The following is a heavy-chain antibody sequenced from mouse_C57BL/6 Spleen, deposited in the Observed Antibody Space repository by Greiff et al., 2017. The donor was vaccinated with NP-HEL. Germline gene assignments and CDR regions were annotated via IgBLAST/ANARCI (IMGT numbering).Heavy chain of an antibody. Sequence: EVMLVESGGGLVKPGGSLKLSCAASGFTFSSYAMSWVRQTPEKRLEWVATISDGGSYTYYPDNVKGRFTISRDNAKNNLYLQMSHLKSEDTAMYYCAREDYGYGGAPYAMDYWGQGTSVTVSS. D-gene: IGHD2-2*01. V-gene: IGHV5-4*01. CDR3: AREDYGYGGAPYAMDY. CDR1: GFTFSSYA. J-gene: IGHJ4*01. CDR2: ISDGGSYT.